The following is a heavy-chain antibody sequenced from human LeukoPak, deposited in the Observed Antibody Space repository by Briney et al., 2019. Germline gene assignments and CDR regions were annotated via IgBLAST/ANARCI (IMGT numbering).Heavy chain of an antibody. J-gene: IGHJ4*02. V-gene: IGHV3-23*01. CDR2: IGSDGST. Sequence: GGSLRLSCAASGFDFSGYAMSWVRQAPGKGLEWVAGIGSDGSTHTAESVKGRFAISRDNSKSTLYLQMNSLRVEDTAVYYCAKDRGRTWVQVANWGQGTLVTVSS. D-gene: IGHD2-15*01. CDR1: GFDFSGYA. CDR3: AKDRGRTWVQVAN.